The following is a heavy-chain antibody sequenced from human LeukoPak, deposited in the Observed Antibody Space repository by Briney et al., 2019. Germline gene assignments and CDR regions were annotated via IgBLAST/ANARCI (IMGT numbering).Heavy chain of an antibody. J-gene: IGHJ4*02. V-gene: IGHV3-7*01. D-gene: IGHD3-16*02. Sequence: GGSLRLSCAASGFTFSSYWMSWVRQAPGKGLEWVANIKQDGSEKYYVDPVKGRFTISRDNAKNSLYLQMNSLRAEDTAVYYCARDHEGYDYVWGSYRPTYYFDYWGQGTLVTVSS. CDR1: GFTFSSYW. CDR3: ARDHEGYDYVWGSYRPTYYFDY. CDR2: IKQDGSEK.